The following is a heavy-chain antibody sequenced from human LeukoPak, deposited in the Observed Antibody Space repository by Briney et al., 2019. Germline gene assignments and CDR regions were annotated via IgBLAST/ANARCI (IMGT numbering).Heavy chain of an antibody. CDR1: GVSISSSNSY. CDR2: IYYSGNT. Sequence: SETLSLTCTVSGVSISSSNSYWGWIRRPPGKGLEWIGSIYYSGNTYYNASLKSQVSISIDTSKNQFSLRLTSVTAADTAVYYCARQTGSGLFILPGGQGTLVTVSS. CDR3: ARQTGSGLFILP. V-gene: IGHV4-39*01. D-gene: IGHD3/OR15-3a*01. J-gene: IGHJ4*02.